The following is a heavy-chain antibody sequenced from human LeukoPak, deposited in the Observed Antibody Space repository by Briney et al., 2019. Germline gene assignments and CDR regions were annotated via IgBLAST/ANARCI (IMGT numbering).Heavy chain of an antibody. V-gene: IGHV4-4*09. CDR1: GGSISSYY. D-gene: IGHD1-7*01. J-gene: IGHJ5*02. CDR2: IYTNGST. Sequence: SETLSLTCTVSGGSISSYYWSCIRQPPRKGLEWIWYIYTNGSTNYNPSLKSRVTISVDTSKKQFSLKLSYVTAADTAVYYCARRGWNLVFDTWGQGTLVTVSS. CDR3: ARRGWNLVFDT.